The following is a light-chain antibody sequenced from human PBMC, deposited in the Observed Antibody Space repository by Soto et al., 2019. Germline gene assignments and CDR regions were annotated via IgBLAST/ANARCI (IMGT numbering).Light chain of an antibody. CDR3: QHYNSYSEA. V-gene: IGKV1-5*03. CDR1: QTISSC. CDR2: KAS. J-gene: IGKJ1*01. Sequence: IKMNQSPSTLSGYIGDRVTITCRASQTISSCLAWYQQKPGKAPKLLIYKASTLKSGVPSRFSGSGSGTEFTLTISSLQPDDFATYYCQHYNSYSEAFGQGTKVDIK.